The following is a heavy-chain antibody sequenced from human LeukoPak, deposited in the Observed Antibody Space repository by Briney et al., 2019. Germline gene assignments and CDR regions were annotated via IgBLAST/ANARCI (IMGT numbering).Heavy chain of an antibody. Sequence: PSETLSLTCAVYGGSFSGYYWSWIRQPPGKGLEWIGSIYYSGSTYYNPSLKSRVTISVDTSKNQFSLKLSSVTAADTAVYYCAKIAAAGTCWFDPWGQGTLVTVSS. CDR2: IYYSGST. J-gene: IGHJ5*02. V-gene: IGHV4-34*01. CDR3: AKIAAAGTCWFDP. D-gene: IGHD6-13*01. CDR1: GGSFSGYY.